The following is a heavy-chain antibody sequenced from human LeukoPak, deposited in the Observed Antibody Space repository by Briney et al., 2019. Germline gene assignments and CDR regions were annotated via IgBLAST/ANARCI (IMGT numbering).Heavy chain of an antibody. D-gene: IGHD6-19*01. Sequence: PSETLSLTCTVSGGSISSSSYYWGWIRQPPGKGLEWIGSIYYSGSTYYNPSLKSRVTISVDTSKNQFSLKLSSVTAADTAVYYCARDREYSSGWSGGVGYWGQGTLVTVSS. V-gene: IGHV4-39*07. CDR2: IYYSGST. CDR3: ARDREYSSGWSGGVGY. CDR1: GGSISSSSYY. J-gene: IGHJ4*02.